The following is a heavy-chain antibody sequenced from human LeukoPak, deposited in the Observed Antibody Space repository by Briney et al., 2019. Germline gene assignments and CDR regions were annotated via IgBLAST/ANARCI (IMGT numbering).Heavy chain of an antibody. CDR1: GFTFSSYA. D-gene: IGHD3-9*01. J-gene: IGHJ6*02. V-gene: IGHV3-23*01. CDR2: ISGSGGST. Sequence: GGSLRLSCAASGFTFSSYAMSWVRQAPGKGLEWVSAISGSGGSTYFADSVKGRFTISRDNSKNTLYQQMNSLRAEDTAVYYCAKDKLRYLGGMDVWGQGTTVTVSS. CDR3: AKDKLRYLGGMDV.